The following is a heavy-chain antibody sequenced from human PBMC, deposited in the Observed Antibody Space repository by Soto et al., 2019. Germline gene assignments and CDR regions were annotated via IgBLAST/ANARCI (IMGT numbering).Heavy chain of an antibody. D-gene: IGHD3-10*01. J-gene: IGHJ6*02. V-gene: IGHV4-4*07. CDR2: IYTSGST. Sequence: SETLSLTCTVSGGSISSYYWSWIRQPAGKGLEWIGRIYTSGSTNYNPSLKSRVTMSVDTSKNQFSLKLSSVTAADTAVYYCARGITMVRGVHYYYYGMDVWGQGTTVTVSS. CDR3: ARGITMVRGVHYYYYGMDV. CDR1: GGSISSYY.